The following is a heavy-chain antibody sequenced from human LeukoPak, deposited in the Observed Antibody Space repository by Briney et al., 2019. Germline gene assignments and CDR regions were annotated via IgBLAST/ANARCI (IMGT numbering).Heavy chain of an antibody. CDR1: GFTFSSYG. CDR2: IWYDGSNK. V-gene: IGHV3-33*01. J-gene: IGHJ4*02. D-gene: IGHD3-16*02. Sequence: GGSLRLSCAASGFTFSSYGMHWVRQAPGKGLEWVAVIWYDGSNKYCADSVKGRFTISRDNSKNTLYLQMNSLRAEDTAVYYCAREYYDYVWGSYRYTPYFDYWGQGTLATVSS. CDR3: AREYYDYVWGSYRYTPYFDY.